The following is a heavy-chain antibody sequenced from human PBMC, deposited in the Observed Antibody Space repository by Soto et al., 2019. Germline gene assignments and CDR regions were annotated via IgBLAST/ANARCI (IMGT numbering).Heavy chain of an antibody. CDR1: GYTFTSYY. CDR3: ARDIAVAGTSVYFDY. Sequence: ASVKVSCTASGYTFTSYYMHWVRQAPGQGLEWMGIINPSGGSTSYAQKFQGRVTMTRDTSTSTVYMELSSLRSEDTAVYYCARDIAVAGTSVYFDYWGQGTLVTVSS. J-gene: IGHJ4*02. CDR2: INPSGGST. D-gene: IGHD6-19*01. V-gene: IGHV1-46*03.